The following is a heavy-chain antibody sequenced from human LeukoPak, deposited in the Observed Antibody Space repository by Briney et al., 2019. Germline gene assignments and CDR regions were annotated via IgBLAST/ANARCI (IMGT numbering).Heavy chain of an antibody. CDR1: GFTFSSFE. Sequence: GGSLRLSCAASGFTFSSFEVHWVRQPPGKGLEWVAVVSHDGSNQYYADSVRGRFTISRDNSKNTVYLQMNSLRTEDTAIYYCARRYYYDNSGYYYAGDHWGQGTLVTVSS. D-gene: IGHD3-22*01. J-gene: IGHJ4*02. CDR2: VSHDGSNQ. CDR3: ARRYYYDNSGYYYAGDH. V-gene: IGHV3-30-3*01.